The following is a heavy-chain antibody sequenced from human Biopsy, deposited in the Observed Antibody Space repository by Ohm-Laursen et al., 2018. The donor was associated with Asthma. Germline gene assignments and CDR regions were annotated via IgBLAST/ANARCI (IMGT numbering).Heavy chain of an antibody. CDR1: GFTFSDYY. D-gene: IGHD6-19*01. V-gene: IGHV3-11*01. Sequence: GSLRLSCSASGFTFSDYYMSWIRQAPGKGLEWISNINGKSNSIGYADSVKGRFSISRDNAKNSLYLQMNSLRAEDTAVYYCARDSYSSGLYDDFESWGQGTLVTVSS. CDR2: INGKSNSI. J-gene: IGHJ4*02. CDR3: ARDSYSSGLYDDFES.